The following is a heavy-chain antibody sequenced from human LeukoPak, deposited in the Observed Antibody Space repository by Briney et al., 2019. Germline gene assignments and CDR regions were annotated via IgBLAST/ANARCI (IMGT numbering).Heavy chain of an antibody. Sequence: TSETLSLTCTVSGGSISSYYWSWIRQPPGKGLEWIGYIYYSGSTNYNPSLKSRVTISVDTSKNQFSLKLSSVTAADTAVYYCARSIAAAPWFDPWGQGTLVTVSS. D-gene: IGHD6-13*01. CDR1: GGSISSYY. V-gene: IGHV4-59*08. CDR2: IYYSGST. J-gene: IGHJ5*02. CDR3: ARSIAAAPWFDP.